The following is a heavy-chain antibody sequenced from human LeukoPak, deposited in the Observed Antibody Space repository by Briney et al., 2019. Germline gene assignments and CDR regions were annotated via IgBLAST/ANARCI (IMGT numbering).Heavy chain of an antibody. D-gene: IGHD2-21*01. J-gene: IGHJ4*02. V-gene: IGHV3-15*01. Sequence: SGESLTLSCAASGFIFNKAWMNWVRQAPGKGPEWVGRIKSNNDGGTTDYASPVEGRFIISRDDSKNTISLQMHRLIIDDTAIYYCTPVMVEDRGFWGQGTLVTVSS. CDR1: GFIFNKAW. CDR3: TPVMVEDRGF. CDR2: IKSNNDGGTT.